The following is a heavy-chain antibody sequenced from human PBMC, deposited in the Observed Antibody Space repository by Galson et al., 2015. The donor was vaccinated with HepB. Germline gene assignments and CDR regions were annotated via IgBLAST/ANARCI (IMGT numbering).Heavy chain of an antibody. CDR2: IRYDGSNK. CDR3: AKVWGEWELPEYYYFDY. CDR1: GFTFSSYG. J-gene: IGHJ4*02. V-gene: IGHV3-30*02. D-gene: IGHD1-26*01. Sequence: SLRLSCAASGFTFSSYGMHWVRQAPGKGLEWVAFIRYDGSNKYYADSVKGRFTISRDNSKNTLYLQMNSLRAEDTAVYYCAKVWGEWELPEYYYFDYWGQGTLVTVSS.